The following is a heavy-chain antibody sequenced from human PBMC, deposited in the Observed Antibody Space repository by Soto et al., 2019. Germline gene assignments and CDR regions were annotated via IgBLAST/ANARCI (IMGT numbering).Heavy chain of an antibody. V-gene: IGHV3-53*01. Sequence: GGSVRLSCTASGFSVNDNYMAWVRQAPGKSPEWVAVIFTRGTAHYADSVTGRFTFSRDNSKRTLNLQLNNLRAEDTAVYYCTKLWGYYFESWGQGTLVTRS. CDR1: GFSVNDNY. D-gene: IGHD3-22*01. J-gene: IGHJ4*02. CDR2: IFTRGTA. CDR3: TKLWGYYFES.